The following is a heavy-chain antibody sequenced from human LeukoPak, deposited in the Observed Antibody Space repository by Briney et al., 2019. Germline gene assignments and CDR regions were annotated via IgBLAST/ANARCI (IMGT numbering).Heavy chain of an antibody. Sequence: SETLSLTCTVSGGSISSYYWSWIRQPPGKGLEWIGYIYYSGSTNYNPSLKSRVTISVDTSKNQFSLKLSSVTAADTAVYYCARDDYYDNSGYSSAWGQGTLVTVSS. D-gene: IGHD3-22*01. CDR2: IYYSGST. CDR3: ARDDYYDNSGYSSA. CDR1: GGSISSYY. J-gene: IGHJ5*02. V-gene: IGHV4-59*12.